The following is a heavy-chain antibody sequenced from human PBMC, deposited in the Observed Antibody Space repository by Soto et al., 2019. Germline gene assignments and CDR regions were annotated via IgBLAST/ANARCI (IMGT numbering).Heavy chain of an antibody. CDR1: GFTFSSYS. Sequence: PGGSPRLSCAASGFTFSSYSMNAVRQAPGKGLEWVSSISSSSSYIYYADSVKGRFTISRDNAKNSLYLQMNSLRAEDTAVYYCARDQPDSSGYYKAFDIWGQGTMVTVSS. V-gene: IGHV3-21*01. CDR2: ISSSSSYI. J-gene: IGHJ3*02. D-gene: IGHD3-22*01. CDR3: ARDQPDSSGYYKAFDI.